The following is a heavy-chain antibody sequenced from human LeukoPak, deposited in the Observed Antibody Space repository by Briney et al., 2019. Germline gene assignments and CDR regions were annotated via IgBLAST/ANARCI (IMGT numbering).Heavy chain of an antibody. CDR3: AKGGRSGSLMFDY. D-gene: IGHD3-10*01. CDR2: ISGSGGST. CDR1: GFAFSSYA. V-gene: IGHV3-23*01. Sequence: GGSLRLSCAASGFAFSSYAMSWVRQAPGTGLEWVSAISGSGGSTYYADSVKGRFTISRDNSKNTLYLQMNSLRAEDTAVYYCAKGGRSGSLMFDYWGQGTLVTVSS. J-gene: IGHJ4*02.